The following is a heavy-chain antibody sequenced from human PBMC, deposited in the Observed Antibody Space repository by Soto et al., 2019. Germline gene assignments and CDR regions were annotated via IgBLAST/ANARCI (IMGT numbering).Heavy chain of an antibody. CDR1: GFTFSSYW. V-gene: IGHV3-7*01. CDR3: ASQNSDFWSSHDY. D-gene: IGHD3-3*01. CDR2: IKQDGSEK. Sequence: GGSLRLSCAASGFTFSSYWMTWVRQAPGKGLEWVANIKQDGSEKYDVESVKGRFTISRDNAKNSLYLQMYSLRAEVTAMYYRASQNSDFWSSHDYWGQGSLVTVS. J-gene: IGHJ4*02.